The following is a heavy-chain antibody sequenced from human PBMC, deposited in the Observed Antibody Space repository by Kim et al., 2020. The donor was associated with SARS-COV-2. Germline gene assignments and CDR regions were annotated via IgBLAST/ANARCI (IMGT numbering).Heavy chain of an antibody. CDR3: VRERGTCCALSRCFPFGY. V-gene: IGHV3-30*03. D-gene: IGHD2-15*01. J-gene: IGHJ4*02. Sequence: GGSLRLSCAXSGFNFSLYAMHWVRQAPGKGLEWVASISYDGRNKYYGDSVKGRFTISRDNSKDTLYVQMDSLREDDTAVYYCVRERGTCCALSRCFPFGYWGQGSLVTVSS. CDR2: ISYDGRNK. CDR1: GFNFSLYA.